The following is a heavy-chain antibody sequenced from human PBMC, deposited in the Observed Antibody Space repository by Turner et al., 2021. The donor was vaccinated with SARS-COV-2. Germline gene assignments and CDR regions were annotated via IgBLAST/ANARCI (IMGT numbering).Heavy chain of an antibody. V-gene: IGHV3-33*01. CDR3: AREPDNNNWKEYYFDY. D-gene: IGHD1-1*01. CDR2: IWYDGSNK. CDR1: GFTFSSYG. J-gene: IGHJ4*02. Sequence: QVQLVESGGGVVQPGRSLRLSCAASGFTFSSYGMHWVRQAPGKGLEWVAFIWYDGSNKYYADSVKGRFTISRDNSKNTLYLQMNSLRAEDTAVYYCAREPDNNNWKEYYFDYWGQGTLVTVSS.